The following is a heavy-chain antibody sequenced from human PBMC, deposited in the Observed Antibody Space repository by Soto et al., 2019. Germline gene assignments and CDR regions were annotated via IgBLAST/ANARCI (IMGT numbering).Heavy chain of an antibody. CDR1: GGSISSSGYY. J-gene: IGHJ4*02. V-gene: IGHV4-31*03. D-gene: IGHD2-15*01. CDR3: TRVGDIIVDY. CDR2: IYYSGST. Sequence: QVQLQESGPGLVKPSQTLSLTCTVSGGSISSSGYYWSWIRQHPGKGLEWIGYIYYSGSTYYNPSLKSRVIISVDTSKNQFSLNLRSVTAADTAVYYCTRVGDIIVDYWGQGTLVTVSS.